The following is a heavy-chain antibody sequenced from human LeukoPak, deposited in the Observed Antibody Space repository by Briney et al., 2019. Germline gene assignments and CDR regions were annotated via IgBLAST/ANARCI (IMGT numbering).Heavy chain of an antibody. J-gene: IGHJ4*02. CDR1: GFTFNNFG. D-gene: IGHD3-3*01. Sequence: GGSLRLSCEASGFTFNNFGMHWVRQAPGKGLEWVAFIGYDESKKYYAESVKGRFTISRDDSKNTLYLQMSALKTEDTAVYYCAKNPKAVTISGAPSQGYWGQGTLVTVSS. CDR3: AKNPKAVTISGAPSQGY. V-gene: IGHV3-30*02. CDR2: IGYDESKK.